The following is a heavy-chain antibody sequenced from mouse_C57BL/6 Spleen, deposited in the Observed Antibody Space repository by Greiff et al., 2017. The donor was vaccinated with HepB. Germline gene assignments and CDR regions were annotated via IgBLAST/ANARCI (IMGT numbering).Heavy chain of an antibody. CDR2: INPNNGGT. CDR3: GKGSRAYAMDY. J-gene: IGHJ4*01. Sequence: SGPELVKPGASVKMSCKASGYTFTDYNMHWVKQSHGKSLEWIGYINPNNGGTSYNQKFKGKATLTVNKSSSTAYMELRSLTSEDSAVYYCGKGSRAYAMDYWGQGTSVTVSS. CDR1: GYTFTDYN. D-gene: IGHD3-3*01. V-gene: IGHV1-22*01.